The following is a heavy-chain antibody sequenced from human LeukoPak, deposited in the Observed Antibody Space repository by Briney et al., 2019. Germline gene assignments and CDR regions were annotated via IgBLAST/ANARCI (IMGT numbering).Heavy chain of an antibody. V-gene: IGHV3-48*03. CDR1: GFTFSSYE. D-gene: IGHD6-19*01. CDR3: ARDMYSSGWPYYYYYMDV. Sequence: GGSLRLSCAASGFTFSSYEMNWVRQAPGKGLEWVSYISSSGSTIYYADSVKGRFTISRDNAKNSLYLQMNSLRAEDTAVYYCARDMYSSGWPYYYYYMDVWGQGTLVTVSS. J-gene: IGHJ6*03. CDR2: ISSSGSTI.